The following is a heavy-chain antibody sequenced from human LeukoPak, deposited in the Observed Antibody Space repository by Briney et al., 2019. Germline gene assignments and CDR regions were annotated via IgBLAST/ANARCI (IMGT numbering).Heavy chain of an antibody. V-gene: IGHV3-13*01. CDR2: IGTAGDT. CDR1: GFTFSTYA. J-gene: IGHJ4*02. Sequence: PGGSLRLSCATSGFTFSTYAMSWVRQAPGKGLEWVSAIGTAGDTYYPGSVKGRFTISRENAKNSLYLQMNSLRAGDTAVYYCARRSDSGYYFDYWGQGTLVTVSS. D-gene: IGHD1-26*01. CDR3: ARRSDSGYYFDY.